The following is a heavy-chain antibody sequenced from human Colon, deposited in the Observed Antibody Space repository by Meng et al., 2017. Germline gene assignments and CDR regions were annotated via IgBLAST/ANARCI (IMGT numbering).Heavy chain of an antibody. J-gene: IGHJ4*02. CDR3: AREFYVDTAMVIDS. D-gene: IGHD5-18*01. Sequence: QLQLQESGPGLVKPSETLSLTCTVSGGSLSSVNNQWSWIRQPPGKGPEYIGYIYYDGNTYYNPSLKSRVTISIDTSKNQFSLRLNSVTAADTAVYYCAREFYVDTAMVIDSWGQGTLVTVSS. CDR1: GGSLSSVNNQ. V-gene: IGHV4-30-4*01. CDR2: IYYDGNT.